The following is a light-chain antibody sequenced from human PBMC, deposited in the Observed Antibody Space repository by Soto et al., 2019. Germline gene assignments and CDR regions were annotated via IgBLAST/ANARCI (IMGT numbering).Light chain of an antibody. J-gene: IGLJ1*01. Sequence: QSALTQPASVSGSPGQSITISCTGTSSDLGAYNFVSWYQHHPGKVPKLMIYEVSNRPSGVSNRLSGSKSGNTASLTISGLQAEDEADYYCSSYTSISTYVFGTGTKLTVL. V-gene: IGLV2-14*01. CDR3: SSYTSISTYV. CDR1: SSDLGAYNF. CDR2: EVS.